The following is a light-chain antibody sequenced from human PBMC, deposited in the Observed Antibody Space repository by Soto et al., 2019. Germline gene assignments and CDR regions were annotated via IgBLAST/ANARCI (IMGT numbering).Light chain of an antibody. V-gene: IGLV2-8*01. J-gene: IGLJ2*01. CDR1: SSDVGGYNS. Sequence: QSALTQPPSASGSPGQSVTISCTGTSSDVGGYNSVSWYQQHPGKAPKLMIYEVNKRPSGVPDRFSGSKSGNTASQTVSGLQAEDEADYYCSAYAGSNIVVFGGGTKVTVL. CDR2: EVN. CDR3: SAYAGSNIVV.